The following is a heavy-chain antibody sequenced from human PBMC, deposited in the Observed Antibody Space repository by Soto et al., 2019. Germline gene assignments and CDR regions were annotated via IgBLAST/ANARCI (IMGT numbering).Heavy chain of an antibody. Sequence: HPGGSLRLSCAASGFTVSTNYISWVRQAPGKGLEWVSIIYSGGKTYYADSVKGRFVISRDNSKNTLYLQMNSLRVEDTAVYYCARMASLREWLVNAFDMWGQGTTVTVS. CDR2: IYSGGKT. V-gene: IGHV3-53*01. CDR1: GFTVSTNY. J-gene: IGHJ3*02. D-gene: IGHD6-19*01. CDR3: ARMASLREWLVNAFDM.